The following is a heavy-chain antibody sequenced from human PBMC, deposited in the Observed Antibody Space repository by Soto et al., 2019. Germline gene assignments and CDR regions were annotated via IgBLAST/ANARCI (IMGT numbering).Heavy chain of an antibody. V-gene: IGHV1-69*01. CDR1: GGTYSSYA. CDR3: SLGYSSSWKNFFDY. Sequence: QVHVVQSGAEMKSLGSSVKVSCQASGGTYSSYAFNWVRQAPGQGLEWMGGIIPVFETTNLAQKFQGRVTLTADESTTTAYMELSRLRSEDAAVYFCSLGYSSSWKNFFDYWGQGTLVSVTS. D-gene: IGHD3-10*01. CDR2: IIPVFETT. J-gene: IGHJ4*02.